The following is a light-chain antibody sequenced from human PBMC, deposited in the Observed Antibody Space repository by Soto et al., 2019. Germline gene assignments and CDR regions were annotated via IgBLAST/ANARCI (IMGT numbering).Light chain of an antibody. CDR2: DAS. Sequence: EIALTQSPATLSLSPGERATLSCRASQNISDYLVWYQHKPGQVPWLLIYDASNRATGIPARFSGSGSGTDFTLIISSLEPDDFAVYYCQQRSKWPYTFGQGTKLEIK. CDR3: QQRSKWPYT. V-gene: IGKV3-11*01. J-gene: IGKJ2*01. CDR1: QNISDY.